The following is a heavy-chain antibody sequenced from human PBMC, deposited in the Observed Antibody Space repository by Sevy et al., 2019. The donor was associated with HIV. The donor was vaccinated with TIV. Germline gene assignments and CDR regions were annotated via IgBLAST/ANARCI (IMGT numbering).Heavy chain of an antibody. CDR3: XXXXXXXXGWYPSDY. CDR1: GFSVSTHA. CDR2: ISYDGSSK. D-gene: IGHD6-19*01. Sequence: GGSLRLSCAASGFSVSTHAMHWVRQAPGKGLEWVALISYDGSSKYYADSVKGRLTISRDNSKNTLYLQMSSLRPDDXXXXXXXXXXXXXXGWYPSDYWGQGTLVTVSS. J-gene: IGHJ4*02. V-gene: IGHV3-30-3*01.